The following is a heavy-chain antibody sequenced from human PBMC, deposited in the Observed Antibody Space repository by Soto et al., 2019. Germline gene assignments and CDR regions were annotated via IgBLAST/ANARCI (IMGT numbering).Heavy chain of an antibody. J-gene: IGHJ3*02. V-gene: IGHV4-59*01. Sequence: SETLSLTCTISGGSISNYYWSWIRQPPGKGLEWIGYIYYSGSTNYNPSLKSRVTISVDTSKNQFSLKLSSVTAADTAVYYCARRDGDAFDMWGQGTMVTVS. CDR2: IYYSGST. CDR1: GGSISNYY. CDR3: ARRDGDAFDM.